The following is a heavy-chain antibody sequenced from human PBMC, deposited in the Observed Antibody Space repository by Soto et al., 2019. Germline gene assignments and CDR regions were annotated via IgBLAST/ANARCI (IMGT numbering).Heavy chain of an antibody. CDR1: GFNFRSYS. CDR2: IDTSSSLI. V-gene: IGHV3-48*02. Sequence: EAQLVESGGGLVQPGGSLRLSCVASGFNFRSYSLSWVRQAPGKGLEWIAYIDTSSSLIYYADSVEGRFAISRDNAKNSLYLQVDSLRDEDTALYYCASDFLTGDAREAFDIWGQGTMVTVSS. CDR3: ASDFLTGDAREAFDI. J-gene: IGHJ3*02. D-gene: IGHD7-27*01.